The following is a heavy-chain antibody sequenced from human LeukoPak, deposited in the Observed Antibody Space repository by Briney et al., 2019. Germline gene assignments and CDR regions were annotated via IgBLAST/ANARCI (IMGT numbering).Heavy chain of an antibody. Sequence: ASVKVSCKASGGTFSSYAISWVRQAPGQGLEWMGGIIPIFGTANYAQKFQGRVTITADESTSTAYMELSSLRSEDTAVYYCATARGGYSGYGYYFDYWGQGTLVTVSS. D-gene: IGHD5-12*01. CDR3: ATARGGYSGYGYYFDY. V-gene: IGHV1-69*13. J-gene: IGHJ4*02. CDR2: IIPIFGTA. CDR1: GGTFSSYA.